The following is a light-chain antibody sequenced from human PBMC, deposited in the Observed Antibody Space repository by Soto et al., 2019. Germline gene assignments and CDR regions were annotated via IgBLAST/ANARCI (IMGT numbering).Light chain of an antibody. CDR2: DVS. V-gene: IGLV2-11*01. J-gene: IGLJ2*01. Sequence: QSVLTQPRSVSGSPGQSVTISCTGTSSDVGGYNYVSWYQHHPGKAPELTSYDVSKWPSRVPDRFSGSKSGNTASLTISWLQAEDESDYYCCPYAGSYTVVFGGGTKLTVL. CDR1: SSDVGGYNY. CDR3: CPYAGSYTVV.